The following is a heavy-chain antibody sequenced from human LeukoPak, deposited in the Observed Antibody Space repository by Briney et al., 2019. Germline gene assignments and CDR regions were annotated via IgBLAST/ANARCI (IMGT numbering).Heavy chain of an antibody. CDR1: GGSVSSGSYY. V-gene: IGHV4-61*01. J-gene: IGHJ4*02. CDR3: ARERERAYYYDSSGYYALDY. D-gene: IGHD3-22*01. CDR2: IYYSGST. Sequence: PSETLSLTCTVSGGSVSSGSYYWNWIRQPPGKGLEWIGYIYYSGSTNYNPSLKSRVTISVDTSKNQFSLKLSSVTAADTAVYYCARERERAYYYDSSGYYALDYWGQGTLVTVSS.